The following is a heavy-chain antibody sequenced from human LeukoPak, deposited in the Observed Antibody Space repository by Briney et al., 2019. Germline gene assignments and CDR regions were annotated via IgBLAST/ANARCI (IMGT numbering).Heavy chain of an antibody. CDR1: GYSFTSYW. Sequence: GESLKISCKGSGYSFTSYWIGWVRQMPGKGLEWMGIIYPGDSDTRYSPSFQGQVTISADKSISTAYLQWSSLKASDTAMYYCARRGSWGKDYLSYYYDSSGSPFDYWGQGTLVTVSS. D-gene: IGHD3-22*01. CDR3: ARRGSWGKDYLSYYYDSSGSPFDY. CDR2: IYPGDSDT. J-gene: IGHJ4*02. V-gene: IGHV5-51*01.